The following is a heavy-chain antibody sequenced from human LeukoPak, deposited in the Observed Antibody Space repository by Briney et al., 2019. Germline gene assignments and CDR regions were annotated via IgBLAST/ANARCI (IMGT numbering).Heavy chain of an antibody. V-gene: IGHV3-7*01. D-gene: IGHD1-26*01. CDR2: IKQDGSEK. CDR3: ARDKIVGATFFAY. Sequence: GGSLRLSCAATGFTYNTYWMSWVRPAPGKGLEWVANIKQDGSEKYYVDSVKGRFTISRDNAKNSLYLQMDSLRAEDTAVYYCARDKIVGATFFAYWGQGTLVTVSS. J-gene: IGHJ4*02. CDR1: GFTYNTYW.